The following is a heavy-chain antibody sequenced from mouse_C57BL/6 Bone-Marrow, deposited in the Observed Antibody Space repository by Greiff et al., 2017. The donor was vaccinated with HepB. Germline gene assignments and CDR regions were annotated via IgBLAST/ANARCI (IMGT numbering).Heavy chain of an antibody. J-gene: IGHJ3*01. CDR1: GYTFTSYG. CDR2: IYPRSGNT. V-gene: IGHV1-81*01. Sequence: VKLMESGAELARPGASVKLSCKASGYTFTSYGISWVKQRTGQGLEWIGEIYPRSGNTYYNEKFKGKATLTADKSSSTAYMELRSLTSEDSAVYFCATFGANWGQGTLVTVSA. CDR3: ATFGAN. D-gene: IGHD3-1*01.